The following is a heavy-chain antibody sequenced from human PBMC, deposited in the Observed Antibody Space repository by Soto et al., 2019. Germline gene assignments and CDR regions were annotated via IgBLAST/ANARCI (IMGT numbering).Heavy chain of an antibody. V-gene: IGHV3-7*01. Sequence: PGGSLRLSCAASGFTFSSYWMSWVRQAPGKGLEWVANIKQDGSEKYYVDSVKGRFTISRDNAKNSLYLQMNSLRAEDTAVYYCARVHSRVFSGWPYYCYYGMDVWGQGTTVTVSS. CDR2: IKQDGSEK. CDR1: GFTFSSYW. J-gene: IGHJ6*02. CDR3: ARVHSRVFSGWPYYCYYGMDV. D-gene: IGHD6-19*01.